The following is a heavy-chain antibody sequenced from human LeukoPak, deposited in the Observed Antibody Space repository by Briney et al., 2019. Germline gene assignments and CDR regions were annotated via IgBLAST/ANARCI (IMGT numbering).Heavy chain of an antibody. Sequence: ASVRVSCKASGYTFTSHDINWVRQATGQGLEWMGWMSPNSGDTGYAQKFQGRVTMTSDSSISTAYMELSSLRSEDTAIYYCVRTPPNWGFDYWGQGTLVTVSS. CDR2: MSPNSGDT. J-gene: IGHJ4*02. CDR1: GYTFTSHD. V-gene: IGHV1-8*01. CDR3: VRTPPNWGFDY. D-gene: IGHD7-27*01.